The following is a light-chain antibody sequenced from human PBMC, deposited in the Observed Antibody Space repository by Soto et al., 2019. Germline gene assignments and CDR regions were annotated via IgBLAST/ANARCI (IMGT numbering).Light chain of an antibody. CDR2: GAS. V-gene: IGKV3-15*01. Sequence: ASQSVSSNLAWYQQKPGQAPRLLIYGASTRATGIPARFSGIGSGTEITLSFAVLQSEVIPFSYRQQYNICPFTFGRGTRLEIK. J-gene: IGKJ5*01. CDR1: QSVSSN. CDR3: QQYNICPFT.